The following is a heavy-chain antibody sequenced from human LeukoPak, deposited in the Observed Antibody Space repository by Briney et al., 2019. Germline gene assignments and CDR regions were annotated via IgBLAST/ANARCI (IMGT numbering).Heavy chain of an antibody. V-gene: IGHV1-2*02. D-gene: IGHD6-19*01. CDR1: GYTFTDYY. Sequence: ASVKVSCKASGYTFTDYYLHWVRQAPGQGLEWMGWINPNSGGTNYAQTFQGRVTMTRDTSITTAYLELSRLRSDDTAVYYCAREKGLYSSGWYYYFDYWGQGTLVTVSS. J-gene: IGHJ4*02. CDR3: AREKGLYSSGWYYYFDY. CDR2: INPNSGGT.